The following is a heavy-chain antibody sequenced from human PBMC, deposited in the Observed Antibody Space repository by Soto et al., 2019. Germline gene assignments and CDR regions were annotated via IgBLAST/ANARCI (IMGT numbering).Heavy chain of an antibody. Sequence: GGSLRLSCAASGFTVSSNYMSWVRQAPGKGLEWVSVIYSGGSTYYAESGKGRFTISRDDSKNTLYLQMNSLRAEDTAVYYCAGVSFGSGYETGYYYGMDVWGQGTTVTVSS. V-gene: IGHV3-53*01. D-gene: IGHD5-12*01. J-gene: IGHJ6*02. CDR2: IYSGGST. CDR3: AGVSFGSGYETGYYYGMDV. CDR1: GFTVSSNY.